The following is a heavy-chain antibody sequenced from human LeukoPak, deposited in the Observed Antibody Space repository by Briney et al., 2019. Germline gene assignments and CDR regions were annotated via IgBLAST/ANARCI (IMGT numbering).Heavy chain of an antibody. CDR3: ARGEFRYYFDY. CDR1: GFTVSSNY. V-gene: IGHV3-66*01. D-gene: IGHD2-21*01. J-gene: IGHJ4*02. Sequence: GGSLRLSCAASGFTVSSNYMTWVRQAPGKGLEWVSVIYSGGSTYYADSVKGRFTISRDNSKNTLYLQMNSLRAEDTAVYYCARGEFRYYFDYWGQETLVTVSS. CDR2: IYSGGST.